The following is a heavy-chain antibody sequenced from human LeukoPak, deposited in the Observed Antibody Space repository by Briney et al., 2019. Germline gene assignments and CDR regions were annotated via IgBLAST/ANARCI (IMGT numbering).Heavy chain of an antibody. CDR2: IYYSGST. J-gene: IGHJ4*02. Sequence: SDTLSLTCTVSGGPISSYYWSGIRQPPARGLEWIGYIYYSGSTNYNPPLKSRVTISIDKSKHQFSVKLSSVTAADTGVYYCARAGYNYRFDYWGQGTLVTVSS. CDR3: ARAGYNYRFDY. CDR1: GGPISSYY. V-gene: IGHV4-59*12. D-gene: IGHD5-24*01.